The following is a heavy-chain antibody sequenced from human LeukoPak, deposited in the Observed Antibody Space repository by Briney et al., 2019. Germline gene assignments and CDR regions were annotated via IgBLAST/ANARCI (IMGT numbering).Heavy chain of an antibody. CDR3: ATSSGNYYY. CDR1: GGSISSSSYY. J-gene: IGHJ4*02. Sequence: SETLSLTCTVSGGSISSSSYYWGWIRQPPGKGLEWIGSIYYSGSTYYNPSLKSRVTISVDTSKNQFSLKLSSVTAADTAVYYCATSSGNYYYWGQGTLVTVSS. D-gene: IGHD1-26*01. CDR2: IYYSGST. V-gene: IGHV4-39*01.